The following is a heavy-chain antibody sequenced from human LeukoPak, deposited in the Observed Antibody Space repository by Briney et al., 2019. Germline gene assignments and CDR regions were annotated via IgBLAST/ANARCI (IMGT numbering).Heavy chain of an antibody. Sequence: SVKVSCKASGGTFSSYAISWVRQAPGQGLEWMGGIIPIFGTANYAQKFQGRVTITADESTSTAYMELSSLRSEDTAVYYCARVVPSGSYDAYFDYWGQGTLVTVSS. D-gene: IGHD1-26*01. CDR3: ARVVPSGSYDAYFDY. J-gene: IGHJ4*02. CDR1: GGTFSSYA. V-gene: IGHV1-69*13. CDR2: IIPIFGTA.